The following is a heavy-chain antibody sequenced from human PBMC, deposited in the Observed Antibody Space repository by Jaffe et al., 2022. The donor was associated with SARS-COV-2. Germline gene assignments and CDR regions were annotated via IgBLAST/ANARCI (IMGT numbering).Heavy chain of an antibody. V-gene: IGHV5-51*01. CDR2: IYPRDSDT. Sequence: EVQLVQSGPEVKKPGESLKISCQGSGFTFTSYSIAWVRQIPGKGLEWMGIIYPRDSDTIYSPSFQGQVTISADKSTSTAYLQWGSLRASDTAIYFCARLDDIDLHYWGQGTLVTVSS. D-gene: IGHD3-9*01. J-gene: IGHJ4*02. CDR3: ARLDDIDLHY. CDR1: GFTFTSYS.